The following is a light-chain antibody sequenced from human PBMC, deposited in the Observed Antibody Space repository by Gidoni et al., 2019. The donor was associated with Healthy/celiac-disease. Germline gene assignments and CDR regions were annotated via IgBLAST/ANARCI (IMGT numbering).Light chain of an antibody. V-gene: IGLV2-14*03. Sequence: QSALTQTASVSGSPGQSITISFTGTSSDVGGYNYVSWYQQHPGKAPKLMIYDVSNRPSGVSNRFSGSKSGNTASLTISGLQAEDEADYYCSSYTSSSTSVFGTGTKVTVL. CDR2: DVS. CDR3: SSYTSSSTSV. J-gene: IGLJ1*01. CDR1: SSDVGGYNY.